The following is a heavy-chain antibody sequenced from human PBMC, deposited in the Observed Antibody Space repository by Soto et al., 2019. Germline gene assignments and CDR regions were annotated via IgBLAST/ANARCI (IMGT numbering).Heavy chain of an antibody. Sequence: SETLSLTCAVYGGSFSGYYWSWIRQPPGKGLEWIGEINHSGSTNYNPSLKSRVTISVDTSKNQFSLKLSSVTAADTAVYYCARGLAGLTDGDYRYFDYWGQGTLVTVSS. D-gene: IGHD4-17*01. V-gene: IGHV4-34*01. CDR1: GGSFSGYY. J-gene: IGHJ4*02. CDR3: ARGLAGLTDGDYRYFDY. CDR2: INHSGST.